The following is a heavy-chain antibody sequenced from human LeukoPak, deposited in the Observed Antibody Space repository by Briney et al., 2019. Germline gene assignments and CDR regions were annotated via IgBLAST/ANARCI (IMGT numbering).Heavy chain of an antibody. CDR3: AREGDGYNLETAFDY. D-gene: IGHD5-24*01. J-gene: IGHJ4*02. CDR2: IIPIFGTA. Sequence: SVKVSCKASGYTFTSYDINWVRQAPGQGLEWMGRIIPIFGTANYAQKFQGRVTITTDESTSTAYMELSSLRSEDTAVYYCAREGDGYNLETAFDYWGQGTLVTVSS. V-gene: IGHV1-69*05. CDR1: GYTFTSYD.